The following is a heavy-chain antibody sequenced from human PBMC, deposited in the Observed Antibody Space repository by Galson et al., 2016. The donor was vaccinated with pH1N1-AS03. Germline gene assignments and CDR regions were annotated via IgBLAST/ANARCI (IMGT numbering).Heavy chain of an antibody. CDR3: ARGPKRQDAWQVELFPEN. CDR1: GFTFPHYA. J-gene: IGHJ4*02. Sequence: SLRLSCAASGFTFPHYAIHWVRQAPGDGLEWVSLISGYGGESTFYADSVQDRFTISRDNSKNSVYLQMNSLRADDSALYFCARGPKRQDAWQVELFPENWGQGTLVTVSS. CDR2: ISGYGGEST. D-gene: IGHD3-3*01. V-gene: IGHV3-43*02.